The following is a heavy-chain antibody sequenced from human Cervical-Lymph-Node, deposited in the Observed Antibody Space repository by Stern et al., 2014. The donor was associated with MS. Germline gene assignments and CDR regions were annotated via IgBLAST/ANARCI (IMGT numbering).Heavy chain of an antibody. D-gene: IGHD2-15*01. J-gene: IGHJ2*01. V-gene: IGHV3-23*04. CDR3: AKDVLQWCADV. CDR1: GFTINNYA. CDR2: LGSDTNT. Sequence: EVQLVESGGGLVRPGGSLRLSCAVSGFTINNYAMIWVRQAPGKGLAWVAGLGSDTNTHYADSVRGRFTISRDNSKNTLYLQMNSLRAEDTAVYYCAKDVLQWCADVWGRGTLVTVSS.